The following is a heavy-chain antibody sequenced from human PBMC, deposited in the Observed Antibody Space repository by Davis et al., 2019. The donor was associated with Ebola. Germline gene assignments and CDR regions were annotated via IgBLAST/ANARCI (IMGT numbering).Heavy chain of an antibody. V-gene: IGHV1-46*03. D-gene: IGHD6-13*01. J-gene: IGHJ6*02. CDR3: ARELIVIMAAAGTGAGDYYYYGMDV. CDR2: INPSGGST. Sequence: AASVKVSCKASGYTFTSYYMHWVRQAPGQGPEWMGIINPSGGSTSYAQKFQGRVTMTRDTSTSTVYMELSSLRSEDTAVYYCARELIVIMAAAGTGAGDYYYYGMDVWGQGTTVTVSS. CDR1: GYTFTSYY.